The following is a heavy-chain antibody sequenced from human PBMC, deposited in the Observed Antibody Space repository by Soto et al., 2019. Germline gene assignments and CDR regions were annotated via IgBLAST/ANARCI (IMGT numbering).Heavy chain of an antibody. V-gene: IGHV4-59*01. CDR3: ARDVRRLARRSGKYYIAFDI. CDR2: IHSSGST. CDR1: GGSISGYY. D-gene: IGHD1-26*01. Sequence: SETLSLTCTVSGGSISGYYWSLIRQPPGKGLEWIGYIHSSGSTNYNPSLKSRVTISVDTSKNQFSLKVSSVTAADTAVYYCARDVRRLARRSGKYYIAFDIWGQGTMVTVSS. J-gene: IGHJ3*02.